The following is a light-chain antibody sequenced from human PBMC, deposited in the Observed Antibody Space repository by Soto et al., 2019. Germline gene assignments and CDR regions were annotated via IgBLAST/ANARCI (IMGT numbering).Light chain of an antibody. Sequence: SYELTQPPSVSVAPGQTARITCGGNNIGRKTVRWYQQKPGQAPVLVVYDDSDRPSGIPERFSGSNSGSTATLTITRVEAGDEADYYCQVWDSTSDHNVFGTGTKLTVL. J-gene: IGLJ1*01. CDR2: DDS. CDR3: QVWDSTSDHNV. V-gene: IGLV3-21*02. CDR1: NIGRKT.